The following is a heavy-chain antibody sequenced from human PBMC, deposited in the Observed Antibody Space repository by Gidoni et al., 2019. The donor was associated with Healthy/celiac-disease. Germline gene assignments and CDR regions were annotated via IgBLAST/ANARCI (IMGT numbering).Heavy chain of an antibody. CDR2: IFSNDEK. CDR1: GFSLSTARMG. CDR3: ARILPDYDFWSGYSINFDY. J-gene: IGHJ4*02. Sequence: QVTLKESGPVLVKPTETLTLTCTVSGFSLSTARMGVRWIRQPPGKALEWLAHIFSNDEKSYSTSLKSRLNISKDTSKSQVVLTMTNMDPVDTATYYCARILPDYDFWSGYSINFDYWGQGTLVTVSS. V-gene: IGHV2-26*01. D-gene: IGHD3-3*01.